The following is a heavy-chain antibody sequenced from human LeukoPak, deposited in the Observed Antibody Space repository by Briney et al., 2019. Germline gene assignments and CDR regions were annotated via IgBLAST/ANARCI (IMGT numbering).Heavy chain of an antibody. CDR1: GYSINSGYF. Sequence: PSETLSLTCGVSGYSINSGYFWGWMRQPPGKGLEWIGSIYSTGSTYYNPSLNSRVTISTDPSKNQFSLKPTSVTAADTAIYYCASKPTVIKSVYMDVWGKGTTVTVSS. CDR3: ASKPTVIKSVYMDV. CDR2: IYSTGST. D-gene: IGHD4-17*01. J-gene: IGHJ6*03. V-gene: IGHV4-38-2*01.